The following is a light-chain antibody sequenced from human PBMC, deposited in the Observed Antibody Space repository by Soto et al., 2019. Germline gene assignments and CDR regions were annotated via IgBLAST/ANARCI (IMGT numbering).Light chain of an antibody. CDR1: MSNIGSST. CDR2: SND. CDR3: SAWDDSVIGV. J-gene: IGLJ3*02. V-gene: IGLV1-44*01. Sequence: QSVLTQPPSASGTPGQRVTISCSGSMSNIGSSTVNWYQQLPGMAPKLLIYSNDRRPSGVPDRFSASKSGTSASLAISGLQSEDEALYCCSAWDDSVIGVFGGGTKLTVL.